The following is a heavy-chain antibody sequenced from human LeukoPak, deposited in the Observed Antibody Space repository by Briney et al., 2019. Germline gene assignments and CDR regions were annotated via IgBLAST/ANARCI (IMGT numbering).Heavy chain of an antibody. CDR2: INPNSGGT. J-gene: IGHJ6*03. D-gene: IGHD2-15*01. V-gene: IGHV1-2*02. Sequence: GASVKVSCKASGYTFTGYYMRWVRQAPGQGLEWMGWINPNSGGTNYAQKFQGRVTMTRDTSISTAYMELSRLRSDDTAVYYCARWAGGSSYYYYYMDVWGKGTTVTVSS. CDR3: ARWAGGSSYYYYYMDV. CDR1: GYTFTGYY.